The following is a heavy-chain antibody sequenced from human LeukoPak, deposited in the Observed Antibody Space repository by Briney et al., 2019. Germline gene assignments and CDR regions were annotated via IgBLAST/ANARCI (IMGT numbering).Heavy chain of an antibody. CDR3: AREKWELLAFDY. CDR2: ISASGDYI. CDR1: RFTFSSYT. J-gene: IGHJ4*02. V-gene: IGHV3-21*06. Sequence: GGSLRLSCVASRFTFSSYTMNWVRQAPGKGLEWVSSISASGDYIYYADSVKGRFTISKDNAKNSLFLQINSLRAEDTAVYYCAREKWELLAFDYWGQGTLVTVSS. D-gene: IGHD1-26*01.